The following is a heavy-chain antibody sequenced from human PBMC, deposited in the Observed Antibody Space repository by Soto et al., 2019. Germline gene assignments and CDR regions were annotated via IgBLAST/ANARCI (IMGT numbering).Heavy chain of an antibody. CDR3: ARELLWFGELSGVNWFDP. CDR2: IYYSGST. Sequence: SETLSLTCAVYGGSFSGYYWSWIRQPPGKGLEWIGYIYYSGSTYYNPSLKSRVTISVDTSKNQFSLKLSSVTAADTAVYYCARELLWFGELSGVNWFDPWGQGTLVTVSS. V-gene: IGHV4-34*01. CDR1: GGSFSGYY. D-gene: IGHD3-10*01. J-gene: IGHJ5*02.